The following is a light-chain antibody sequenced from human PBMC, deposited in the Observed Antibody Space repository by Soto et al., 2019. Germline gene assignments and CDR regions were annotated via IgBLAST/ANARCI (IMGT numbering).Light chain of an antibody. CDR3: QQYGSSPRVT. V-gene: IGKV3-20*01. J-gene: IGKJ4*01. Sequence: EIVLTQSPGTLSLSPGERATLSCRASQSVSSSYLAWYQQKPGQAPRLLIYGASSRATGIPDRFSGSGSGTDFTLTISRLEPXXXXVYYCQQYGSSPRVTFGGGTKVEIK. CDR2: GAS. CDR1: QSVSSSY.